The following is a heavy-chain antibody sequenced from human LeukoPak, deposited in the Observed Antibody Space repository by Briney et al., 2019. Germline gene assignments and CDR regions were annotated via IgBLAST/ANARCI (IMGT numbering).Heavy chain of an antibody. CDR3: ARDYDFWGNNWFDP. D-gene: IGHD3/OR15-3a*01. J-gene: IGHJ5*02. Sequence: GGSLRLSCAASGFTFSTYGMYWVRQAPGKGLEWVAVISFDGSNKYYADSVKGRFTISRDNSKNTLYLQMNSLRAEDTAVYYCARDYDFWGNNWFDPWGQGTLVTVSS. CDR1: GFTFSTYG. V-gene: IGHV3-30*03. CDR2: ISFDGSNK.